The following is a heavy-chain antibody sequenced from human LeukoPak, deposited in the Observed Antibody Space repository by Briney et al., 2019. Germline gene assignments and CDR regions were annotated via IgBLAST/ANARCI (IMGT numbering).Heavy chain of an antibody. V-gene: IGHV3-53*04. D-gene: IGHD3-10*01. Sequence: GGSLRLSCAASGFTVSSHYMSWVRQAPGKGLEWVSVIYSGSSTYYAAYVTRRFTSSRQNSKNTLYLQMDSLRAEDTAVYYWAREIVYGSGSYFMYYCGHGRLVTVSS. CDR3: AREIVYGSGSYFMYY. CDR2: IYSGSST. J-gene: IGHJ4*01. CDR1: GFTVSSHY.